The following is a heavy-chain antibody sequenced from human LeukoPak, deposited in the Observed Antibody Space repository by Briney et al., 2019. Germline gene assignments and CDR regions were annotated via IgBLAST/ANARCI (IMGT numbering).Heavy chain of an antibody. D-gene: IGHD3-10*01. J-gene: IGHJ5*02. CDR2: IDPSDSYT. CDR3: ARLQDYYGSGRAGFDP. Sequence: GESLKISCKGSGYRFTSYWISWVRQMPGKGLGWMGRIDPSDSYTNYSPSFQGHVTISADKSISTAYLQWSSLKASDTAMYYCARLQDYYGSGRAGFDPWGQGTLVTVSS. CDR1: GYRFTSYW. V-gene: IGHV5-10-1*01.